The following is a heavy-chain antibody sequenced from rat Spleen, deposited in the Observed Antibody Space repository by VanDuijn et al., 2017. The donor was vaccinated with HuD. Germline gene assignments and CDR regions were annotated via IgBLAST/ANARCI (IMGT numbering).Heavy chain of an antibody. V-gene: IGHV5-29*01. CDR1: GFTFSDSY. Sequence: EVQLVESDGGLVQPVRSLKLSCAASGFTFSDSYIAWVRQAPTKGLEWVTTISSDGGRNFYRDSVKGRFTISRDNAKSSLYLQMDSLRSEDTATYYCTRHGYNSYFDCWGQGVMVTVSS. J-gene: IGHJ2*01. CDR3: TRHGYNSYFDC. D-gene: IGHD1-9*01. CDR2: ISSDGGRN.